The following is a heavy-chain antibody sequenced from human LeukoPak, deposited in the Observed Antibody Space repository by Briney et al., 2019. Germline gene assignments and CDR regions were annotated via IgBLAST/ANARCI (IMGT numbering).Heavy chain of an antibody. V-gene: IGHV5-51*01. D-gene: IGHD3-22*01. CDR2: IYPGDSDT. CDR1: GYRFTSYW. Sequence: GESLKISCKGSGYRFTSYWIAWVRQMPGKGLEWMGIIYPGDSDTRYSPPFQGQVTISADKSISTAYLQWRTLKASDTAMYYCARQPDTSGFPNYWGQGTLVTVSS. CDR3: ARQPDTSGFPNY. J-gene: IGHJ4*02.